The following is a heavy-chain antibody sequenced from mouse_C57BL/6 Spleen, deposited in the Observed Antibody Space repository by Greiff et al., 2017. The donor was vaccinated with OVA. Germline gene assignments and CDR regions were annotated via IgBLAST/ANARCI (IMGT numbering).Heavy chain of an antibody. CDR2: IRNKANNHAT. V-gene: IGHV6-6*01. CDR1: GFTFSDAW. Sequence: EVKVVESGGGLVQPGGSMKLSCAASGFTFSDAWMDWVRQSPEKGLEWVAEIRNKANNHATYYAESVKGRFTISRDDSKSSVYLQMNSLRAEDTGIYYCTRPGDYDGYWYFDVWGTGTTVTVSS. J-gene: IGHJ1*03. CDR3: TRPGDYDGYWYFDV. D-gene: IGHD2-4*01.